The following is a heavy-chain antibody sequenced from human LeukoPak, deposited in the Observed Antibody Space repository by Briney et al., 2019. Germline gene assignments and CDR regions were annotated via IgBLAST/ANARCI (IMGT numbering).Heavy chain of an antibody. J-gene: IGHJ5*02. V-gene: IGHV1-8*01. CDR3: ARGRMVRGVTWWFDP. D-gene: IGHD3-10*01. Sequence: ASVKVSSKASGYTFTSYDINWVRQATGQGLEWMGWMNPNSGNTGYAQKFQGRVTMTRNTSISTAYMELSSLRSEDTAVYYCARGRMVRGVTWWFDPWGQGKLATVSS. CDR1: GYTFTSYD. CDR2: MNPNSGNT.